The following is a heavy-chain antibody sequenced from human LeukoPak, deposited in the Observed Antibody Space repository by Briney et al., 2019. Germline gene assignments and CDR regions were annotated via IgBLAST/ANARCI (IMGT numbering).Heavy chain of an antibody. D-gene: IGHD1-26*01. CDR2: INHSGST. Sequence: SETLSLTCAVSGGSFSCYYWSWIRQPPGKGLEWIGEINHSGSTNYNPSLKSRVTISVDTSKNQFSLKLSSVTAADTAVYYCARTSGSRRRYFDYWGQGTLVTVSS. CDR3: ARTSGSRRRYFDY. CDR1: GGSFSCYY. J-gene: IGHJ4*02. V-gene: IGHV4-34*01.